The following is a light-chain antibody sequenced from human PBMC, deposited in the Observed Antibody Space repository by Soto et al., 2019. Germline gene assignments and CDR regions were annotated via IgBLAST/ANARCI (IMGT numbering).Light chain of an antibody. Sequence: QSVLTQPASVSGSPGQSITISCTGTSSDVGGYNYVSWYQQHPRKAPKLTIYEVNNRPSGVSNRFSGLKSGNTASLTISGLQAEDEADYYCSSFTTSNTLVFGTGTKVTVL. V-gene: IGLV2-14*01. J-gene: IGLJ1*01. CDR3: SSFTTSNTLV. CDR1: SSDVGGYNY. CDR2: EVN.